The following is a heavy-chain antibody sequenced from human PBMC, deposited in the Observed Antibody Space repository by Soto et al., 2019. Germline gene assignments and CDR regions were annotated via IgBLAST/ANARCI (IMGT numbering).Heavy chain of an antibody. CDR2: IYWDDDK. Sequence: QITLKESGPTLVKPTQTLTLTCTFSGFSLSTSGVGVGWIRQPPGKALEWLALIYWDDDKRYSPSLTSRLTITKDTSKHPVVLTMTNMDPVDTATYYCAHSDSGYYEYVWGLDYWVQGTLFTVSS. CDR3: AHSDSGYYEYVWGLDY. CDR1: GFSLSTSGVG. J-gene: IGHJ4*02. D-gene: IGHD3-16*01. V-gene: IGHV2-5*02.